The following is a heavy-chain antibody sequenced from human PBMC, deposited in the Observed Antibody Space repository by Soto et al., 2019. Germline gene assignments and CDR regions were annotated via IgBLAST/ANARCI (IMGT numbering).Heavy chain of an antibody. Sequence: LRLSCEASGFTFSSYVMSWVRQTPGKGLEWVSSVSGSGASTYYARSVMGRFTISRANSRNTLFLQMNSLRAEDTAIYYCAKDRDDYGDYAFDYWGQGTLVTVS. CDR1: GFTFSSYV. CDR3: AKDRDDYGDYAFDY. V-gene: IGHV3-23*01. D-gene: IGHD4-17*01. J-gene: IGHJ4*02. CDR2: VSGSGAST.